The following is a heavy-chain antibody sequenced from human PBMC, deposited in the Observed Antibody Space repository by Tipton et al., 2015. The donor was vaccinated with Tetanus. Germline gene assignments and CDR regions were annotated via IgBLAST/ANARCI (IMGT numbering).Heavy chain of an antibody. CDR3: ARAHVLALHYYYYGMDV. J-gene: IGHJ6*02. D-gene: IGHD3-16*01. CDR2: MNPNSGNT. V-gene: IGHV1-8*01. Sequence: QSGAEVKKPGASVKVSCKASGYTFTSYDINWVRQATGQGLEWMGWMNPNSGNTGYAQKFQGRVTMTRNTSISTAYMELSSLRSEDTAVYYCARAHVLALHYYYYGMDVWGQGTTVTVSS. CDR1: GYTFTSYD.